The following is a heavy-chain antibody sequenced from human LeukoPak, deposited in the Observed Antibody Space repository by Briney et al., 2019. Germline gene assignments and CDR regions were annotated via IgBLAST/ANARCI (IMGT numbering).Heavy chain of an antibody. J-gene: IGHJ3*02. CDR2: INPSGGST. Sequence: ASVKVSCKASGYTFTSYYMHWVRQAPGQGLEWMGIINPSGGSTSYAQKFQGRVTMTRDTSTSTVYMELSSLRSEDTAVYYCARDQRKLTNYYDSSGYDAFDIWGQGTMVTVSS. CDR1: GYTFTSYY. V-gene: IGHV1-46*01. CDR3: ARDQRKLTNYYDSSGYDAFDI. D-gene: IGHD3-22*01.